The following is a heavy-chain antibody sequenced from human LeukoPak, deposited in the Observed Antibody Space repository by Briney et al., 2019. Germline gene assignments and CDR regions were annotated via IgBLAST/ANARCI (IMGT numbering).Heavy chain of an antibody. CDR2: ISYDGSNK. Sequence: GSLRLSCAASGFTFSSYGMHWVRQAPGKGLEWVAVISYDGSNKYYADSVKGRFTISRDNSKNTLYLQMNSLRAEDTAVYYCAKPFGAFDYWGQGTLVTVSS. CDR3: AKPFGAFDY. V-gene: IGHV3-30*18. J-gene: IGHJ4*02. D-gene: IGHD1-26*01. CDR1: GFTFSSYG.